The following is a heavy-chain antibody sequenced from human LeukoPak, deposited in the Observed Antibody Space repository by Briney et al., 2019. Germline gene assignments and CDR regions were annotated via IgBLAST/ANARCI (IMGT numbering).Heavy chain of an antibody. D-gene: IGHD2-8*01. CDR1: GFTFSSYG. J-gene: IGHJ4*02. Sequence: GGSLRLSCSASGFTFSSYGMHWVRQAPGKGLEYVSAISSNGGSTYYADSVKGRFTISRDNSKNTLYLQTNSLRAEDTAVYYCATGVPGGDYFDYWGQGTLVTVSS. CDR2: ISSNGGST. CDR3: ATGVPGGDYFDY. V-gene: IGHV3-64*04.